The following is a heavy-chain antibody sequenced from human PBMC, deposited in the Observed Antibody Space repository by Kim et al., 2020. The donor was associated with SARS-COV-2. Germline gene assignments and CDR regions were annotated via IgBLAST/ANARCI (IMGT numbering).Heavy chain of an antibody. CDR1: GGTFSSYA. V-gene: IGHV1-69*13. CDR3: ARDRGYCSGGSCRVGFDP. CDR2: IIPIFGTA. Sequence: SVKVSCKASGGTFSSYAISWVRQAPGQGLEWMGGIIPIFGTANYAQKFQGRVTITADESTSTAYMELSSLRSEDTAVYYCARDRGYCSGGSCRVGFDPWGQGTLVTVSS. J-gene: IGHJ5*02. D-gene: IGHD2-15*01.